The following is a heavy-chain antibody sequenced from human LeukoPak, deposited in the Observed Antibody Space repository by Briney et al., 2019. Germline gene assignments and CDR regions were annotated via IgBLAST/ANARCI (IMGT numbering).Heavy chain of an antibody. CDR1: GFTFSSYS. J-gene: IGHJ5*02. D-gene: IGHD6-13*01. V-gene: IGHV3-48*04. Sequence: PGGSLRLSCAASGFTFSSYSMNWVRQAPGKGLEWVSYISSSSSTIYYADSVKGRFTISRDNAKNSLYLQMNSLRAEDTAVYYCAGDRIAAAGSPYNWFDPWGQGTLVTVSS. CDR3: AGDRIAAAGSPYNWFDP. CDR2: ISSSSSTI.